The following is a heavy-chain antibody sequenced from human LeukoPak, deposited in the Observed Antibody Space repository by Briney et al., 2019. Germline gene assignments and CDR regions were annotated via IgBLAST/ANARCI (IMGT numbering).Heavy chain of an antibody. CDR2: IIPIFGTA. D-gene: IGHD6-6*01. CDR1: GGTFSSYA. Sequence: ASVKVSCKASGGTFSSYAISWVRQAPGQGLEWMGRIIPIFGTANYAQKFQGRVTITTDESTSTAYMELSSLRSEDTAVYYCASGDQYSSSSGERFWGQGTLVTVSS. CDR3: ASGDQYSSSSGERF. V-gene: IGHV1-69*05. J-gene: IGHJ4*02.